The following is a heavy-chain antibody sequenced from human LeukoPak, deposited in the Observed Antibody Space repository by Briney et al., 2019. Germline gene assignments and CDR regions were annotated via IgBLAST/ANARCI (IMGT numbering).Heavy chain of an antibody. Sequence: SLRLSCAASGFTFDDYAMHWVRQAPGKGLEWVSGISWNSGSIGYADSVKGRFTISRDNAKNSLYLQMNSLRAEDTAVYYCARADSSGWYVDYWGQGTLVTVSS. CDR1: GFTFDDYA. V-gene: IGHV3-9*01. D-gene: IGHD6-19*01. J-gene: IGHJ4*02. CDR2: ISWNSGSI. CDR3: ARADSSGWYVDY.